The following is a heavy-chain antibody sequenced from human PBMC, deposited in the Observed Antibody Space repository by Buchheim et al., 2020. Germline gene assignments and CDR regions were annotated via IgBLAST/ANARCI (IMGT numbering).Heavy chain of an antibody. Sequence: QVQLVQSGAEVKKPGASVKVSCKASGYTFTSYDINWVRQATGQGLEWMGWMNPNSGNTGYAQKFQGRVTMTRNTSISTAYMELSSLRSEDTAVYYCARGYCSGGSCYWGLFEGSWFDPWGQGTL. CDR3: ARGYCSGGSCYWGLFEGSWFDP. CDR2: MNPNSGNT. CDR1: GYTFTSYD. V-gene: IGHV1-8*01. J-gene: IGHJ5*02. D-gene: IGHD2-15*01.